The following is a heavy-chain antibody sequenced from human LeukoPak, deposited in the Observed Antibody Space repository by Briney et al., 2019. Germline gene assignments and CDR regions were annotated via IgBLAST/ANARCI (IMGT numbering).Heavy chain of an antibody. CDR2: IYYSGST. J-gene: IGHJ4*02. CDR3: ASGIVVVPAAIGYYFGY. V-gene: IGHV4-31*03. Sequence: PSQTLSLTCTVSGGSISSGGYYWSWIRQHPGKGLEWIVYIYYSGSTYYNPSLKSRVTISVDTSKNQFSLKLSSVTAADTAVYYCASGIVVVPAAIGYYFGYWGQGTLVTVSS. D-gene: IGHD2-2*02. CDR1: GGSISSGGYY.